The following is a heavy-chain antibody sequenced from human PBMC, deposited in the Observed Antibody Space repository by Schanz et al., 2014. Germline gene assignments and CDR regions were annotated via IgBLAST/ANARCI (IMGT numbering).Heavy chain of an antibody. J-gene: IGHJ4*02. CDR1: GGSISSFY. CDR3: TRHGPGGYFDY. D-gene: IGHD3-10*01. Sequence: QVQLQESGPGLVKSSETLSLTCTVSGGSISSFYWGWIRQPAGKGLEWIGRIYTSGSTNYNPSLKGRATISVDPPKTLFSRELSSVTAADTAVYYCTRHGPGGYFDYWGQGTLVTVSS. CDR2: IYTSGST. V-gene: IGHV4-4*07.